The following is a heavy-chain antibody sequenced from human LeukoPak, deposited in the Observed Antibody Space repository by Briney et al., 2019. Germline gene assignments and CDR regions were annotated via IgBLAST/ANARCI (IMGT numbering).Heavy chain of an antibody. D-gene: IGHD4-17*01. CDR2: IYHSGST. V-gene: IGHV4-38-2*01. CDR3: ASGPSYGDAGGCAFDI. CDR1: GYSISSGYY. Sequence: PSETLSLTCAVSGYSISSGYYWGWIRQPPGKGLEWIGSIYHSGSTYYNPSLKSRVTISVDTSKNQFSLKLSSVTAADTAVYYCASGPSYGDAGGCAFDIWGQGTMVTVSS. J-gene: IGHJ3*02.